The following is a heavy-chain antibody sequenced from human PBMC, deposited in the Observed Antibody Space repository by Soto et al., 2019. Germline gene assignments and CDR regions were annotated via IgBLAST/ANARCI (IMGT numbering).Heavy chain of an antibody. CDR3: AKNGQPPYYYYGMDV. D-gene: IGHD2-8*01. CDR2: ISGYNGDT. CDR1: GYTFSRYG. V-gene: IGHV1-18*01. J-gene: IGHJ6*02. Sequence: QGQLVQSGPEVKKPGASVKVSCKASGYTFSRYGISWVRQAPGQGLEWMGWISGYNGDTKYAQKVHGRVTMTIDTSTYTAYMELRSLTSDDTAIYYCAKNGQPPYYYYGMDVWGQGTTVTVSS.